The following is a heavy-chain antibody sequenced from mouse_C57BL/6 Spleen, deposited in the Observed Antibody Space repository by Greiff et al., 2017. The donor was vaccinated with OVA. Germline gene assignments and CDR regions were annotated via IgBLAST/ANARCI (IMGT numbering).Heavy chain of an antibody. CDR2: IWGGGST. CDR3: AKHSIYDGYYGWYFDV. Sequence: QVQLQQSGPGLVAPSQSLSITCTVSGFSLTSYGVDWVRQPPGKGLEWLGVIWGGGSTHYNSALMSRLSISKDNSKSQVFLKMNSLQTDDTAMYYCAKHSIYDGYYGWYFDVWGTGTTVTVSS. D-gene: IGHD2-3*01. J-gene: IGHJ1*03. CDR1: GFSLTSYG. V-gene: IGHV2-9*01.